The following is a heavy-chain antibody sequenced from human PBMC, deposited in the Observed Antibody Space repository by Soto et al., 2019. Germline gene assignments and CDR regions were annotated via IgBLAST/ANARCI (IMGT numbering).Heavy chain of an antibody. D-gene: IGHD2-15*01. J-gene: IGHJ5*02. V-gene: IGHV3-23*01. CDR3: AKELGGYCSGGSCYFNWFDP. CDR2: ISGSGGST. CDR1: GFTFSSYA. Sequence: EVQLLESGGGLVQPGGSLRLSCAASGFTFSSYAMSWVRQAPGKGLEWVSAISGSGGSTYYADSVKGRFTISRDNSKNTLYLQMNSRRAEDTAVYDCAKELGGYCSGGSCYFNWFDPWGQGTLVTVSS.